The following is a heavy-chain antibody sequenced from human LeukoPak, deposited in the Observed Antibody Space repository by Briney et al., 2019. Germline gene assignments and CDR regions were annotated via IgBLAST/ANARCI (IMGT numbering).Heavy chain of an antibody. CDR1: GYTFTGYY. Sequence: ASVKVSCKASGYTFTGYYVHWVRQAPGQGLEWMGWIDPNSGDTNYAQKFQDWVIMTRDTSITTAYMELTRLRSDDTAMYYCARDSPFGMVTIALDYWGQGTLVTVS. D-gene: IGHD3-3*01. CDR3: ARDSPFGMVTIALDY. J-gene: IGHJ4*02. CDR2: IDPNSGDT. V-gene: IGHV1-2*04.